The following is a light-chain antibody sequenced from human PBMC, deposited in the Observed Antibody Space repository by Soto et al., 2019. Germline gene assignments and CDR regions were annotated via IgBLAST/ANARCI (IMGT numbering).Light chain of an antibody. CDR3: SSYAGGNTPYV. CDR1: SSDVGSYNL. V-gene: IGLV2-14*02. Sequence: QSVLTQPASVSGSPGQSITISCTGTSSDVGSYNLVSWYQHHPGKAPKLVIHEVSKRPSGVSDRFSGSKSGNTASLTVSGLQAEDEADYYCSSYAGGNTPYVFGTGTKVTVL. J-gene: IGLJ1*01. CDR2: EVS.